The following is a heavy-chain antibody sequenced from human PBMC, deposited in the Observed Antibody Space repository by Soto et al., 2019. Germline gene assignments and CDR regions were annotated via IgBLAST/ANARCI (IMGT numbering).Heavy chain of an antibody. Sequence: EVQLLESGGGLVQPGGSLRLSCAASGFTFSIYPMSWVRQTPEKGLEWVSTIGTTGGDTYYADSVRGRSTISRDDSKNTLYLQMRSRRAEESAVYYCAKSRVDSGRGYFDLWGRGTLVTVSS. D-gene: IGHD6-25*01. CDR1: GFTFSIYP. J-gene: IGHJ2*01. CDR3: AKSRVDSGRGYFDL. CDR2: IGTTGGDT. V-gene: IGHV3-23*01.